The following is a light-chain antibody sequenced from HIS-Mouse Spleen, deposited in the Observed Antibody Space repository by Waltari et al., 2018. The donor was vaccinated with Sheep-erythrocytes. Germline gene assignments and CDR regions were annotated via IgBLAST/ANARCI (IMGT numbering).Light chain of an antibody. J-gene: IGLJ1*01. CDR2: EFS. CDR1: SSDVGGYNY. V-gene: IGLV2-8*01. CDR3: SSYAGSNNYV. Sequence: QSALTQPPSASGSPGQSVTISCTGTSSDVGGYNYVSWYQQHPGNAPKLMIYEFSKRPSGCPDRCAGSTSGNTASLTVSGLQAEDEADYYCSSYAGSNNYVFGTGTKVTVL.